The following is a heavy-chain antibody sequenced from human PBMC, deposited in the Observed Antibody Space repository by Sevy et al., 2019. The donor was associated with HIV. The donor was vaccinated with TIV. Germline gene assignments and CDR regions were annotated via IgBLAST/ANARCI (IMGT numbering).Heavy chain of an antibody. CDR2: IKQDGSEK. CDR1: GFTFSSYW. D-gene: IGHD3-22*01. CDR3: ARDHSLYDSSGYYVPVLDY. Sequence: GGSLRLSCAASGFTFSSYWMSWVRQAPGKGLEWVANIKQDGSEKNYVDSVKGRFTISRDNAKNSLYLQMNSLRAEDTAVYYCARDHSLYDSSGYYVPVLDYWGQGTLVTVSS. J-gene: IGHJ4*02. V-gene: IGHV3-7*01.